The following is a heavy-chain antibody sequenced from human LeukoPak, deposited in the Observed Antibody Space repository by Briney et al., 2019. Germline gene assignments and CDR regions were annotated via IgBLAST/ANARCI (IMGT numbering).Heavy chain of an antibody. V-gene: IGHV2-5*02. Sequence: SGPTLVNPPETLTLTCTISGFSLGTREAGVGWIRQPPGKVLEWLPLIYWGDDKRYSPSLKSRLTIAKDTSKNQVFLTMTNMHPVDTATYYCALSTSVTTEFDYWGQGTLVTVSS. J-gene: IGHJ4*02. CDR1: GFSLGTREAG. CDR2: IYWGDDK. D-gene: IGHD4-17*01. CDR3: ALSTSVTTEFDY.